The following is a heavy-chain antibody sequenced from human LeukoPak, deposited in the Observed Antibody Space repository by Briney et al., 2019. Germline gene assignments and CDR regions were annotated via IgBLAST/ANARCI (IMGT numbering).Heavy chain of an antibody. CDR3: ARKYCSGGDCYSNY. J-gene: IGHJ4*02. CDR2: IHYSGST. Sequence: NPSETLSLTCTVSGGSINNYYWSWLRQPPGKGLEWIGYIHYSGSTNYNFSLKSRVTISVDTSKNQFSLKLSSVTAADTAMYYCARKYCSGGDCYSNYWGQGTLVTVSS. V-gene: IGHV4-59*08. D-gene: IGHD2-15*01. CDR1: GGSINNYY.